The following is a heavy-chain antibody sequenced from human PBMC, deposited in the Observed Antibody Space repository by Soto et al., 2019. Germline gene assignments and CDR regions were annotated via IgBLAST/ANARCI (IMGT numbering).Heavy chain of an antibody. CDR2: ISGSGGST. D-gene: IGHD3-22*01. V-gene: IGHV3-23*01. CDR3: AKDRPPYYYDSSGPFDY. Sequence: EVQLLESGGGLVQPGGSLRLSCAASGFTFSSYAMSWVRQAPGKGLEWVSAISGSGGSTYYADSVKGRFTISRDNSKNTLCLQMNSLRAEDTAVYYCAKDRPPYYYDSSGPFDYWGQGTLVTVST. J-gene: IGHJ4*02. CDR1: GFTFSSYA.